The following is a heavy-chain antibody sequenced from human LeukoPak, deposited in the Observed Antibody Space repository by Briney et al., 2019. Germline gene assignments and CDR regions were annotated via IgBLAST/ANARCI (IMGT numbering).Heavy chain of an antibody. Sequence: PGGSLRLSCAASGFTFSSYAMHWVRQAPGKGLEWVAAISYDGSNKYYADSVKGRFTISRDNSKNTLYLQMNSLRAEDTAVYYCAKDKYSYGSHALDIWGQGTMVTVSS. J-gene: IGHJ3*02. CDR2: ISYDGSNK. CDR1: GFTFSSYA. D-gene: IGHD5-18*01. CDR3: AKDKYSYGSHALDI. V-gene: IGHV3-30*04.